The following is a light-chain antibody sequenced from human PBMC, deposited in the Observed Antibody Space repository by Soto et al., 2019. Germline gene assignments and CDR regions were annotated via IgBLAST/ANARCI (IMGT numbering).Light chain of an antibody. Sequence: QSALTQPPSASGSFGQSVTISCTGTSSDVGGYNCVSWYQQHPGKAPKLMIYEVSERPSGVPDRFSGSKSGNTASLTVSGLQADDEADYYGSSYSGTNYHYVFGTGTKVTVL. J-gene: IGLJ1*01. CDR3: SSYSGTNYHYV. CDR2: EVS. CDR1: SSDVGGYNC. V-gene: IGLV2-8*01.